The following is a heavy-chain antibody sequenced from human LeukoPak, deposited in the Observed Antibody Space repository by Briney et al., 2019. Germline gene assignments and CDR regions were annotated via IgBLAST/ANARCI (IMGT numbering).Heavy chain of an antibody. CDR2: INHSGST. CDR1: GGSFSGYY. J-gene: IGHJ3*02. Sequence: PSATLSLTCAVYGGSFSGYYWSWIRQPPGKGLEWIGEINHSGSTNYNPSLKSRVTISVDTSKNQFSLKLSSVTAADTAVYYCAREATRDAFDIWGQGTMVTVSS. CDR3: AREATRDAFDI. D-gene: IGHD5-12*01. V-gene: IGHV4-34*01.